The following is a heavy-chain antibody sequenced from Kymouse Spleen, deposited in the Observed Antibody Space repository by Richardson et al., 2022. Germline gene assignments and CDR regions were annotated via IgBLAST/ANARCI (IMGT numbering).Heavy chain of an antibody. V-gene: IGHV3-33*01. Sequence: QVQLVESGGGVVQPGRSLRLSCAASGFTFSSYGMHWVRQAPGKGLEWVAVIWYDGSNKYYADSVKGRFTISRDNSKNTLYLQMNSLRAEDTAVYYCARDIFGSYYFDYWGQGTLVTVSS. CDR3: ARDIFGSYYFDY. CDR2: IWYDGSNK. J-gene: IGHJ4*02. D-gene: IGHD1-26*01,IGHD3-3*01. CDR1: GFTFSSYG.